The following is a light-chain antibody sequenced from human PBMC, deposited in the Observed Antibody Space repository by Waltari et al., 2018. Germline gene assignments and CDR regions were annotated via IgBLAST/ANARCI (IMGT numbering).Light chain of an antibody. J-gene: IGKJ5*01. CDR1: QAISSW. CDR3: QQFDTFPLT. Sequence: DIQRTQSPSSVSASVGDRVPITCRARQAISSWLAWYQQKPGKAPRLLIYAASSLQSGVPSRFSGSGFGTDFTLTISSLQPEDFATYFCQQFDTFPLTFGQGTRLEIK. V-gene: IGKV1-12*01. CDR2: AAS.